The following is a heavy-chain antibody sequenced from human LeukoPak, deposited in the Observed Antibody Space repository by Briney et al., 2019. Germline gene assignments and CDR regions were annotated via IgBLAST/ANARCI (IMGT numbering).Heavy chain of an antibody. J-gene: IGHJ5*02. CDR3: ARGCAMDYGDYVNWFDP. CDR1: GYSISSGYF. CDR2: FYHSGIT. V-gene: IGHV4-38-2*02. D-gene: IGHD4-17*01. Sequence: SETLSLTCTVSGYSISSGYFWGWIRQPPGKGLEWIGRFYHSGITYYNPSLKSRVTISVDTSKNQFSLKLSSVTAADTAVYYCARGCAMDYGDYVNWFDPWGQGTLVTVSS.